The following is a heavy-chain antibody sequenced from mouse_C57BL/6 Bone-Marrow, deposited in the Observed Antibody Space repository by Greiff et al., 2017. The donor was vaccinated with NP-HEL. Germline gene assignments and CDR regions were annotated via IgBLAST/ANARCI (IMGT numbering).Heavy chain of an antibody. CDR3: ARDRNGPYAMDY. J-gene: IGHJ4*01. CDR2: ISYDGSN. V-gene: IGHV3-6*01. CDR1: GYSITSGYY. Sequence: EVHLVESGPGLVKPSQSLSLTCFVTGYSITSGYYWNWIRQFPGNKLEWMGYISYDGSNNYNPSLKNRISITRDTSKNQFFLKLNSVTTEDTATYYCARDRNGPYAMDYWGQGASVTVSS.